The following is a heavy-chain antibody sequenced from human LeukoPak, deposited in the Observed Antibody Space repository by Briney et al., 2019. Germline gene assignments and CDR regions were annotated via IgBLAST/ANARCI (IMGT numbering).Heavy chain of an antibody. V-gene: IGHV4-4*07. Sequence: PSETLSLTCTVPGGSISSYYWSSIRQPAGKGLGWIGRFYTSGSTNYKPSLKSRVTMSVDTSKNQFSLKLSSVTAADTAVYYCARDEGSGRFDWFDPWGQGTLVTVSS. CDR1: GGSISSYY. D-gene: IGHD3-10*01. CDR2: FYTSGST. CDR3: ARDEGSGRFDWFDP. J-gene: IGHJ5*02.